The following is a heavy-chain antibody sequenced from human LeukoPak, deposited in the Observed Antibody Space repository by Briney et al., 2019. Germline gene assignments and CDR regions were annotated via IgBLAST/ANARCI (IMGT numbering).Heavy chain of an antibody. CDR1: GYTFTGYY. Sequence: ASVKVSCKASGYTFTGYYMHWVRQAPGQGLEWMGWINPNSGGTNYAQKFQGRVTMTRDTSISTAYMELSRLRSDDTAVYYCARGGGIFRLRLGELSYRGQGTLVTVSS. CDR3: ARGGGIFRLRLGELSY. CDR2: INPNSGGT. J-gene: IGHJ4*02. D-gene: IGHD3-16*02. V-gene: IGHV1-2*02.